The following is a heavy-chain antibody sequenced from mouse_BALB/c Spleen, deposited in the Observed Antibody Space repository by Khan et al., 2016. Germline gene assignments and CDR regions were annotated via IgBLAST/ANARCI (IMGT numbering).Heavy chain of an antibody. CDR2: LSYSGST. D-gene: IGHD1-2*01. V-gene: IGHV3-2*02. Sequence: EVQLQESGPGLVKPSQSLSLTCTVHGYSITRGYGWNWIRPFPGNKLEWMGYLSYSGSTNYNPYLKSRISITRDTSKNQFFLQLNSVTTEDTATYCGARTARIKYWGQGTTLTVSS. CDR3: ARTARIKY. CDR1: GYSITRGYG. J-gene: IGHJ2*01.